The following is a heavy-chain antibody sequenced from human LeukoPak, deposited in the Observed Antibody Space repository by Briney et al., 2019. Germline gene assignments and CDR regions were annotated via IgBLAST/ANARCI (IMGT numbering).Heavy chain of an antibody. CDR2: INAGNGNT. V-gene: IGHV1-3*01. CDR3: ARGSRHLVWFGESPIDAFDI. J-gene: IGHJ3*02. Sequence: ASVKVSCKASGYTFTGYYMHWVRQAPGQRLEWMGWINAGNGNTKYSQKFQGRVTITRDTSASTAYMELSSLRSEDTAVYYCARGSRHLVWFGESPIDAFDIWGQGTMVTVSS. CDR1: GYTFTGYY. D-gene: IGHD3-10*01.